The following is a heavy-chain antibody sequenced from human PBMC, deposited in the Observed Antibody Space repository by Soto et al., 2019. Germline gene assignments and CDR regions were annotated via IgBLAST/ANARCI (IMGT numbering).Heavy chain of an antibody. CDR2: IIPIFGTA. V-gene: IGHV1-69*13. Sequence: ASVKVSCKASGGTFSSYAISWVRQAPGQGLEWMGGIIPIFGTANYAQKFQGRVTITADESTSTAYMELSSLRSEDTAVYYCARLTYCSSTSCYDAGFDYWGQRTLVTVSS. D-gene: IGHD2-2*01. CDR3: ARLTYCSSTSCYDAGFDY. CDR1: GGTFSSYA. J-gene: IGHJ4*02.